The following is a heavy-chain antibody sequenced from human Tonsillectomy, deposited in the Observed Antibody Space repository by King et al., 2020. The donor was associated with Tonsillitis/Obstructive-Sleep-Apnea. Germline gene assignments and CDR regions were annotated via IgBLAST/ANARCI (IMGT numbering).Heavy chain of an antibody. CDR2: IDWDDDK. J-gene: IGHJ3*02. CDR1: GFSLSTSGMC. CDR3: ARTRRYVDWSVFDI. D-gene: IGHD3-3*01. V-gene: IGHV2-70*01. Sequence: TLKESGPALMKPTQTLTLTCTFSGFSLSTSGMCVSWIRQPPGKALEWLALIDWDDDKYYSTSLKTRLTISKDTSKNQVVLTMTNMDPVDTATYYCARTRRYVDWSVFDIWGQGTMVTVSS.